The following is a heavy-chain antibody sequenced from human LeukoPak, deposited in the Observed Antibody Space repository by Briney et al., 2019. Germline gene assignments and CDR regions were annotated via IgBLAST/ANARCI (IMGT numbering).Heavy chain of an antibody. Sequence: PSETLSLTCTVCGGSISSDNYQGRWSRQPPGRGVEWIVYINYSGSTYYNPSLKSRITISVDTSQNHFSLRLRSVTAADTAVYYCARYGSGSTWFDPWGQGTLVTVSS. V-gene: IGHV4-30-4*01. J-gene: IGHJ5*02. CDR3: ARYGSGSTWFDP. D-gene: IGHD3-10*01. CDR1: GGSISSDNYQ. CDR2: INYSGST.